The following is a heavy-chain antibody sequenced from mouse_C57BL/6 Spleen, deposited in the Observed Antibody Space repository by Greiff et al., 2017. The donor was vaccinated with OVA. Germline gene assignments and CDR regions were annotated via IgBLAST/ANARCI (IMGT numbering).Heavy chain of an antibody. V-gene: IGHV1-66*01. Sequence: QVQLQQSGPELVKPGDSVKISCKASGYSFTSYYIHWVKQRPGQGLEWIGWIYPGSGNTKYNEKFKGKATLTADTSSSTAYMQLSSLTSEDSAVYYCSRNWFDYWGQGTTRTVSS. CDR1: GYSFTSYY. D-gene: IGHD4-1*01. CDR2: IYPGSGNT. CDR3: SRNWFDY. J-gene: IGHJ2*01.